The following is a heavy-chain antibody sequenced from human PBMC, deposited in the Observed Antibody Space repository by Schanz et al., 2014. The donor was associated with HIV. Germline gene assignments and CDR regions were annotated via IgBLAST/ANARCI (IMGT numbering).Heavy chain of an antibody. CDR2: TKEDGSEK. J-gene: IGHJ4*02. Sequence: EVQLVESGGGLVQPGGSLRLSCAASGFTFSSYWMSWVREAPGKGLEWVANTKEDGSEKNYVDSVKGRFTISRDNAKNSLYLQMNSLRAEDTAVYFCARGLVTWGQGTLVTVSS. D-gene: IGHD2-21*02. V-gene: IGHV3-7*01. CDR3: ARGLVT. CDR1: GFTFSSYW.